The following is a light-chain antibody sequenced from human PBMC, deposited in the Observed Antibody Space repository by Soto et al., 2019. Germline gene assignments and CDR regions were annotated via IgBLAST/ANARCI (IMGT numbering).Light chain of an antibody. V-gene: IGKV1-39*01. CDR1: QNVAHF. CDR2: ATS. J-gene: IGKJ5*01. CDR3: QQNYSHPPIT. Sequence: DIQMTQSPSSLSASVGDRVTITCLASQNVAHFLDWYQQKPGKAPKLLIYATSSLHSGVPSRFSGSGFPTDFTIPTSRLQPEDFASYYCQQNYSHPPITVGQGTRLEIK.